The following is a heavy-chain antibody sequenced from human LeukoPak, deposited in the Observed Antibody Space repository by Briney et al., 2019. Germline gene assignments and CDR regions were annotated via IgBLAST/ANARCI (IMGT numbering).Heavy chain of an antibody. CDR1: GFTFNRCW. J-gene: IGHJ4*02. Sequence: GGSLRLSCVVSGFTFNRCWMNWVRQAPGKGLEWVAHINPDGRDTYYVDSVKGRFTISRDNAQNSMYLQMNSLRVEDTAVYYCASPYYYDSSVWSFDYWGQGTLVTVSS. CDR2: INPDGRDT. D-gene: IGHD3-22*01. V-gene: IGHV3-7*01. CDR3: ASPYYYDSSVWSFDY.